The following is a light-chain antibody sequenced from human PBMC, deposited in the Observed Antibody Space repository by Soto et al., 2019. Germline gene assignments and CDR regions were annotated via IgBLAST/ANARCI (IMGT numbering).Light chain of an antibody. J-gene: IGKJ1*01. Sequence: DIQMTQSPSSLSASVGDRVTITCRASQSITNYLNWFQQKPGNPPKLLIYAASILQGGVPSRFSARGPGTDFTLTISSLQPEDFATYYCQQTYSSPETFGQGTTVEI. CDR2: AAS. CDR3: QQTYSSPET. CDR1: QSITNY. V-gene: IGKV1-39*01.